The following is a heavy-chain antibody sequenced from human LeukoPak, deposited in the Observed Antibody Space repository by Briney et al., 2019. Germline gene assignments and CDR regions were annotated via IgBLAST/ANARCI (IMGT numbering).Heavy chain of an antibody. V-gene: IGHV5-51*01. J-gene: IGHJ4*02. CDR3: ARTGYSSGFYEEFDS. CDR2: IYPGDSYT. CDR1: GYPFTTYW. Sequence: GDSLKISCSCSGYPFTTYWIGWVRPMPGKGLEWVGIIYPGDSYTKYNPSFQGHVTFSADTSINTAYLHWSRLKASDTAMYYCARTGYSSGFYEEFDSWGQGTLVTVSS. D-gene: IGHD3-22*01.